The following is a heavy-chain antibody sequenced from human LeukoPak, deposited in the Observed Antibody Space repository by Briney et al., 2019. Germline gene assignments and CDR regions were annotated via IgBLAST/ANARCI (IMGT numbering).Heavy chain of an antibody. Sequence: SETLSLTCAVYVGSFSGYYWSWIRQPPGKGLEWIGEINHSGSTNYNPSLKSRVTISADTSKNQFSLKLSSVTAADTAVYYCARRRVVVVTPFDYWGQGTLVTVSS. CDR2: INHSGST. V-gene: IGHV4-34*01. D-gene: IGHD3-22*01. CDR1: VGSFSGYY. CDR3: ARRRVVVVTPFDY. J-gene: IGHJ4*02.